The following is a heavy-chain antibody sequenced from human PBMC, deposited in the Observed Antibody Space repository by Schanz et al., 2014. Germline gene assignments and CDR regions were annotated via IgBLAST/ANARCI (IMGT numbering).Heavy chain of an antibody. CDR1: GGSISTYY. V-gene: IGHV4-59*08. CDR2: VNYTGSA. Sequence: QMQLQGSGPGLVKPSETLSLTCAVSGGSISTYYWSWVRQPPGKGLEWLAYVNYTGSANHNPSRKTRLTISVDTPKTQSPGGLIVVTAADTAVYYCARLGSPHCRTSNCHYDWFGPWDQGTLVTVSS. CDR3: ARLGSPHCRTSNCHYDWFGP. J-gene: IGHJ5*02. D-gene: IGHD2-15*01.